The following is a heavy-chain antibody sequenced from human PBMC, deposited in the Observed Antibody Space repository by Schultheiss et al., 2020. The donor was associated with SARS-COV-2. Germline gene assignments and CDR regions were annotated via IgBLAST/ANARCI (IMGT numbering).Heavy chain of an antibody. CDR1: GGSISSTSYY. Sequence: SETLSLTCTVSGGSISSTSYYWGWIRQPPGKGLEWIVSIYYSGSTYYNPSLKSRVTISVDTSKNQFSLKLSSVTAADTAVYYCAREGYSYDPTLDYWGQGTLVTVSS. CDR3: AREGYSYDPTLDY. V-gene: IGHV4-39*07. D-gene: IGHD5-18*01. CDR2: IYYSGST. J-gene: IGHJ4*02.